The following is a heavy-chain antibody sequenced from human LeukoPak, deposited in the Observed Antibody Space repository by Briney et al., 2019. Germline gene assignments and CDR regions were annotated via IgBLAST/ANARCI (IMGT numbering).Heavy chain of an antibody. V-gene: IGHV4-59*11. D-gene: IGHD2/OR15-2a*01. CDR2: VYYSGST. Sequence: SETLSLTCTVSGGSISGHYWTWIRQPPGRGLEWIGYVYYSGSTKYTPSLKSRVTISVDTSKNHFSLRLSSVTAADTAVYYCARWVGDYLGQWFDYWGQGTLVTVSS. CDR3: ARWVGDYLGQWFDY. CDR1: GGSISGHY. J-gene: IGHJ4*02.